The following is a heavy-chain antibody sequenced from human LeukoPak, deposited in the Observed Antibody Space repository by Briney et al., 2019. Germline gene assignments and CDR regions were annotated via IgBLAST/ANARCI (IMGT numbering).Heavy chain of an antibody. CDR3: AKAPVTSCRGAYCYPFDS. CDR1: GFTLSSYA. V-gene: IGHV3-30*04. Sequence: GGSLRLSCAASGFTLSSYAMHWVRQAPGKGLEWVAVISYDGSNKYYADSVKGRFTISRDNSKNTLYLQMYSLRAEDTAVYYCAKAPVTSCRGAYCYPFDSWGQGTLVTVSS. D-gene: IGHD2-21*01. J-gene: IGHJ4*02. CDR2: ISYDGSNK.